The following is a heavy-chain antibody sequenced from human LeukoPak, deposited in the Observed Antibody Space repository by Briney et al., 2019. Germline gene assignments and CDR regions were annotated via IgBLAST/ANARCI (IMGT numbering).Heavy chain of an antibody. CDR2: IIPILGIA. Sequence: SVKVSCKASGGTFSSYAISWVRQAPGQGLEWMGRIIPILGIANYAQKFQGRVTITADKSTSTAYMELSSLRSEDTAVYYCAREENCSGGSCYYNWFDLWGQGTLVTVSS. CDR1: GGTFSSYA. V-gene: IGHV1-69*10. J-gene: IGHJ5*02. D-gene: IGHD2-15*01. CDR3: AREENCSGGSCYYNWFDL.